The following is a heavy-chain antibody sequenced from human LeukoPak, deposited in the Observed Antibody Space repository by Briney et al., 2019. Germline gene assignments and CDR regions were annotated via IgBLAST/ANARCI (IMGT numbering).Heavy chain of an antibody. CDR1: GGSISSSSYY. CDR3: ARDGSGSYSAFDI. D-gene: IGHD1-26*01. CDR2: IYYSGST. V-gene: IGHV4-39*07. Sequence: SETLSLTCTVSGGSISSSSYYWGWIRQPPGKGLEWIGSIYYSGSTYYNQSLKSRVTISVDTSKNQFSLKLSSVTAADTAVYYCARDGSGSYSAFDIWGQGTMVTVSS. J-gene: IGHJ3*02.